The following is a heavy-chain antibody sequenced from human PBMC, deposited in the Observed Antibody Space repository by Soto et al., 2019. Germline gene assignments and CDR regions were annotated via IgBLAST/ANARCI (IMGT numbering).Heavy chain of an antibody. CDR2: INDISNAI. J-gene: IGHJ3*01. D-gene: IGHD5-12*01. V-gene: IGHV3-48*04. CDR1: GFTFTDHS. CDR3: ARDRPTTFSADL. Sequence: EVQLVESGGGLVQPGGSLRLSCTASGFTFTDHSMNGVRHAPGKGLEWLSYINDISNAIHYADSVKGRFAMSRDYAKKSVFLQMNTLRVEDTGVYYCARDRPTTFSADLWGQGTVVTVSS.